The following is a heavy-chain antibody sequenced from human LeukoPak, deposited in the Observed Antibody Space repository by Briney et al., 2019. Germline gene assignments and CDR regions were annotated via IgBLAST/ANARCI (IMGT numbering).Heavy chain of an antibody. V-gene: IGHV1-46*01. J-gene: IGHJ5*02. CDR3: ARDPVGAVAGTFAWKNWFDP. CDR2: INPSGGST. CDR1: GYTFTSYY. D-gene: IGHD6-19*01. Sequence: ASVKVSCKASGYTFTSYYMHWVRQAPGQGLEWKGIINPSGGSTSYAQKFQGRVTMTRDTSTSTVYMELSNPRSEDTAVYYCARDPVGAVAGTFAWKNWFDPWGQGTLVTVSS.